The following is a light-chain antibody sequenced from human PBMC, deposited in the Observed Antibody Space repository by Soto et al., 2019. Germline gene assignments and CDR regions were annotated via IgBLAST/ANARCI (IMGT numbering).Light chain of an antibody. Sequence: EIVLTQSPATLSLSPGDRAPLSLRASQSVSSSYLAWYQQKPGQAPRLLIYGASSRATGIPDRFSGSGSGTDFTLTISRLEPEDFAVYYCQQYGSSPQTVGQGTKVDIK. CDR3: QQYGSSPQT. V-gene: IGKV3-20*01. CDR1: QSVSSSY. J-gene: IGKJ1*01. CDR2: GAS.